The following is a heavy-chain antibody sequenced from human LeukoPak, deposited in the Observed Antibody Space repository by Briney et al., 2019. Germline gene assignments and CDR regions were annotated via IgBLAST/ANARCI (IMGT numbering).Heavy chain of an antibody. CDR1: GYTFTGYY. D-gene: IGHD3-10*01. Sequence: ASVKVSCKASGYTFTGYYMHWVRQAPGQGLEWMGWMNPNSGNTGYAQKFQGRVTMTRNTSISTAYMELSSLRSEDTAVYYCARGIKGYYGSGSYYLLYYYYMDVWGKGTTVTISS. V-gene: IGHV1-8*02. J-gene: IGHJ6*03. CDR2: MNPNSGNT. CDR3: ARGIKGYYGSGSYYLLYYYYMDV.